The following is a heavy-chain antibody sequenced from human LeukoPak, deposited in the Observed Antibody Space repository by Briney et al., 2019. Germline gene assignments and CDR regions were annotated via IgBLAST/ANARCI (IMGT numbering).Heavy chain of an antibody. CDR2: IKQDGSEK. CDR1: GFTLSNYW. D-gene: IGHD4-17*01. CDR3: ARIYGDYVLYYFDY. V-gene: IGHV3-7*01. Sequence: GGSLRLSCAASGFTLSNYWMSWVRQAPGKGLEWVANIKQDGSEKYYVDSVKGRFTISRDNAKNSLYLQMNSLRAEDTAVYYCARIYGDYVLYYFDYWGQGTLVTVSS. J-gene: IGHJ4*02.